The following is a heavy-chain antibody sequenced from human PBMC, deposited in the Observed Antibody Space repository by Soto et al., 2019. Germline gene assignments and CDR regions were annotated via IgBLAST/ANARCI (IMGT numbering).Heavy chain of an antibody. CDR2: ISTSSSNI. D-gene: IGHD3-10*01. V-gene: IGHV3-48*02. CDR1: GFTFSSYS. Sequence: GGSLRLSCAASGFTFSSYSMNWVRQAPGKGLEWVSYISTSSSNIYYADSVKGRFTISRDNAKNSLYLQMNSLRDEDTAVYYCARVTAWFGDANWFDPWGQGTLVTVPS. J-gene: IGHJ5*02. CDR3: ARVTAWFGDANWFDP.